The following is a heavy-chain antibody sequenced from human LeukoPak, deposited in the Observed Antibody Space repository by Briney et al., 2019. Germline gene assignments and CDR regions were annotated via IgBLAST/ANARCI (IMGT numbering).Heavy chain of an antibody. D-gene: IGHD4-17*01. V-gene: IGHV3-48*01. CDR1: GFTFSSYS. CDR3: ARVHGRTTVPNFDY. CDR2: IGSSSSTI. Sequence: PGGSLRLSCAASGFTFSSYSMNWVRQAPGKGLEWVSYIGSSSSTIYYADSVKGRFTISRDNAKNSLYLQMNSLRAEDTAVYYCARVHGRTTVPNFDYWGQGTLVTVSS. J-gene: IGHJ4*02.